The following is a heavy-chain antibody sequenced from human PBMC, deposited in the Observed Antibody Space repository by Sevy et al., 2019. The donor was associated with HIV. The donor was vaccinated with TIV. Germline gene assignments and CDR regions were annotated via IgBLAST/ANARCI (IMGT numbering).Heavy chain of an antibody. V-gene: IGHV3-30-3*01. CDR2: VSSDGSEI. CDR3: ARDQLGSIDY. J-gene: IGHJ4*02. Sequence: GGSLRLSCAVSGFTFSTYAMHWVRQAPGKGLECVAIVSSDGSEINYAESVKGRFTISRDNSRNTQYLQMNSLRTEDTALYYCARDQLGSIDYWGQGTLVTVSS. D-gene: IGHD7-27*01. CDR1: GFTFSTYA.